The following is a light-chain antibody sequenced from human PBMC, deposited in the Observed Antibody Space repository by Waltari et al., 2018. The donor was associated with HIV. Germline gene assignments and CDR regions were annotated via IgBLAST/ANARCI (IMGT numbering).Light chain of an antibody. CDR3: AAWDDSLDGWV. Sequence: QSVLTQPPSASGTPGQSVTISCSGSSYNFGSNTVNWYQQFPGTAPKLLIYINIHGPAGVPDRFSGSKSGTSASRASSGLQSEDEAVYYWAAWDDSLDGWVFGGGTNLTVL. V-gene: IGLV1-44*01. CDR1: SYNFGSNT. J-gene: IGLJ3*02. CDR2: INI.